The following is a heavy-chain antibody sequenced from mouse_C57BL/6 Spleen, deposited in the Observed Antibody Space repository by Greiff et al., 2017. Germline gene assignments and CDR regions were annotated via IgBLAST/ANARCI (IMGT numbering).Heavy chain of an antibody. J-gene: IGHJ1*03. CDR1: GFTFSSYA. Sequence: EVKLVESGGGLVKPGGSLKLSCAASGFTFSSYAMSWVRQTPEKRLEWVATISDGGSYTYYPDNVKGRFTISRDNAKNNLYLQMSHLKSEDTAMYYCARDRDYGSRRGYFDVWGTGTTVTVSS. CDR2: ISDGGSYT. V-gene: IGHV5-4*01. D-gene: IGHD1-1*01. CDR3: ARDRDYGSRRGYFDV.